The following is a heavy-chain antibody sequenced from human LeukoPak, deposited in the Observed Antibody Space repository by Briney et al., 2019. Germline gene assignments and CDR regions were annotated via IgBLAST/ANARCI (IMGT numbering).Heavy chain of an antibody. CDR1: GFTFSSYA. J-gene: IGHJ4*02. CDR2: IIGSGGYT. D-gene: IGHD1-26*01. CDR3: VKQRGIYLDFDY. Sequence: GGSLRLSCAASGFTFSSYAMSWVRQAPGKGLEWVSAIIGSGGYTYSADSVKGRFTTSRDNSKNTLSLQMDSQRAEDTAVYYCVKQRGIYLDFDYWGQGTLVTVSS. V-gene: IGHV3-23*01.